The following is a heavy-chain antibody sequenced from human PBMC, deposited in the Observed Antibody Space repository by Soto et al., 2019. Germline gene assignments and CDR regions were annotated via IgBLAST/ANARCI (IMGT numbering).Heavy chain of an antibody. CDR2: ISGSGGSA. V-gene: IGHV3-23*01. CDR3: AKDTSGSYXY. Sequence: GGSLGLSCAASGFTFSSYAMSWVRQAPGKGLEWVSAISGSGGSAYYADSVKGRFTLPRDNSKNTLYLQMNSLRAEDTAIYYCAKDTSGSYXYWGQGTLVXVSS. CDR1: GFTFSSYA. D-gene: IGHD6-19*01. J-gene: IGHJ4*02.